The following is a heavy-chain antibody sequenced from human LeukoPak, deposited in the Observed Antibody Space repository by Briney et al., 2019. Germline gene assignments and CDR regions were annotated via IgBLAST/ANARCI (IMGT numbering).Heavy chain of an antibody. D-gene: IGHD6-19*01. Sequence: PSGTLSLTCAVSGGSISSSNWWSWVRQPPGKGLEWIGEIYHSGSTNYNPSLKSRVTISVDKSKNQFSLKLSSVTAADTAVYYCARAVAGPHYGMDVWGQGTTVTVSS. V-gene: IGHV4-4*02. CDR1: GGSISSSNW. J-gene: IGHJ6*02. CDR3: ARAVAGPHYGMDV. CDR2: IYHSGST.